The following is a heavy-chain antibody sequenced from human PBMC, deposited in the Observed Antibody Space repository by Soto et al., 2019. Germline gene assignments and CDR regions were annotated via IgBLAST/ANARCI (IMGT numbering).Heavy chain of an antibody. CDR3: ARSRSGAVADSFDF. V-gene: IGHV3-30*02. CDR2: IWYDGSNK. J-gene: IGHJ4*02. CDR1: GFTFSSYG. D-gene: IGHD3-10*01. Sequence: GGSLRLSCAASGFTFSSYGMHWVRQAPGKGLEWVAVIWYDGSNKYYVDSVKGRFTISRDNSKDTVYLQMNSLRDEDSAMFYCARSRSGAVADSFDFWGQGTLVTVSS.